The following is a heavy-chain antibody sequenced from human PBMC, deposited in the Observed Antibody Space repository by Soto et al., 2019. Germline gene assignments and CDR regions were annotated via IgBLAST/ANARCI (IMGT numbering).Heavy chain of an antibody. D-gene: IGHD2-2*01. Sequence: SETLSLTCTVSGGSISSYYWSWIRQPAGKGLEWIGRIYTSGSTNYNPSLKSRVTMSVDMSKNQFSLKLSSVTAADTAVYYCARACSSNSCYDVFDYWGQGTLFTGAS. J-gene: IGHJ4*02. CDR2: IYTSGST. CDR3: ARACSSNSCYDVFDY. V-gene: IGHV4-4*07. CDR1: GGSISSYY.